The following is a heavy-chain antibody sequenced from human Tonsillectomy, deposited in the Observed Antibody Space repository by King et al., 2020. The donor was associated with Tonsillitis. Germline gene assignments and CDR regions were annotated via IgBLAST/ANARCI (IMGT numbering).Heavy chain of an antibody. D-gene: IGHD3-9*01. CDR3: AREGYFEEFDY. CDR2: INSDVSST. Sequence: VQLVESGGGLVQPGGSLRLSCAASGFTFSNYWMHWVRQAPGKGLVWVSRINSDVSSTSYADSVKGRFTISRDNAKNTLYLQMNSLTAEDTAVYYCAREGYFEEFDYWGQGTPVTVSS. V-gene: IGHV3-74*01. J-gene: IGHJ4*02. CDR1: GFTFSNYW.